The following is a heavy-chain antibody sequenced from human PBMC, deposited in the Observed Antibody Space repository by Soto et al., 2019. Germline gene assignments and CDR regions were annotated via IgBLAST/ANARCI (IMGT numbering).Heavy chain of an antibody. CDR1: GGSISSGGYY. Sequence: QVQLQESGPGLVKPSQTLSLTCTVSGGSISSGGYYWSWIRQHPGKGLEWIGYIYYSGSTYYNPSRKSRVTIAVDTSKNQFSLKLSSVTAADTAVYYCARDVYSSSWYERRRGVGWFDPWGQGTLVTVSS. V-gene: IGHV4-31*03. CDR2: IYYSGST. D-gene: IGHD6-13*01. J-gene: IGHJ5*02. CDR3: ARDVYSSSWYERRRGVGWFDP.